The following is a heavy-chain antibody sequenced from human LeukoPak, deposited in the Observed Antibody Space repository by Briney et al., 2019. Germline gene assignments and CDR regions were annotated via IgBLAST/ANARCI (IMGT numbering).Heavy chain of an antibody. CDR1: GGSISSGGYY. CDR2: IYYSGST. J-gene: IGHJ3*02. Sequence: PSETLSLTCTVSGGSISSGGYYWSWIRHHPGKGLEWIGYIYYSGSTYYNPSLKSRVTISVDTSKNQFSLKLSSVTAADTAVYYCARGRQRDDAFDIWGQGTMVTVSS. V-gene: IGHV4-31*03. D-gene: IGHD2-2*01. CDR3: ARGRQRDDAFDI.